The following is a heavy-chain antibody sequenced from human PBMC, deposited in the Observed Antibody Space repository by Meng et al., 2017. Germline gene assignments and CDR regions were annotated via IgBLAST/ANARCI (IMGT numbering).Heavy chain of an antibody. CDR1: GFTFSSYA. V-gene: IGHV3-30*04. CDR2: ISYDGSNK. Sequence: GESLKISCAASGFTFSSYAMHWVRQAPGKGLEWVAVISYDGSNKYYADSVKGRFTISRDNSKNTLYLQKNSLRAEDTAVYYCARDAAVLSGVQWLVQGGFTDYWGQGTLVTVSS. D-gene: IGHD6-19*01. CDR3: ARDAAVLSGVQWLVQGGFTDY. J-gene: IGHJ4*02.